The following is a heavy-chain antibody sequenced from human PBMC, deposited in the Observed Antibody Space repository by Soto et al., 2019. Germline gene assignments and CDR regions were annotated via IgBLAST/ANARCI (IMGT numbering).Heavy chain of an antibody. CDR3: ATAGRTTDAFDI. CDR2: FDPEDGET. V-gene: IGHV1-24*01. J-gene: IGHJ3*02. CDR1: GYTLTELS. Sequence: ASVKVSCKVSGYTLTELSMHWVRQAPGKGLEWMGGFDPEDGETIYAQKFQGRVTMTEDTSTDTAYMELSSLRSEDTAVYYCATAGRTTDAFDIWGQGTMVTVSS.